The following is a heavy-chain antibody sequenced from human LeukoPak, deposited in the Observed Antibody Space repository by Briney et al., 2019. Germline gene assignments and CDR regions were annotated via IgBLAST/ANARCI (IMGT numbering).Heavy chain of an antibody. CDR1: GGSFSGYY. J-gene: IGHJ4*02. CDR2: INHSGST. CDR3: ARGQGSSSWYGTSYYFDY. Sequence: SETLSLTCAVYGGSFSGYYWSWIRELPGKGLEWIGEINHSGSTNYNPSLKSRVTISVDTSKNQFSLKLSSVTAADTAVYYCARGQGSSSWYGTSYYFDYWGQGTLVTVSS. V-gene: IGHV4-34*01. D-gene: IGHD6-13*01.